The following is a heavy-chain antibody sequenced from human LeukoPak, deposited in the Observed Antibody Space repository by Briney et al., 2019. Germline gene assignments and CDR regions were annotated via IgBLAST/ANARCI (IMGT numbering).Heavy chain of an antibody. CDR1: GFTFNYYW. Sequence: PGGSLRLSCVASGFTFNYYWMSWVRQAPGKGLEWLANIKKDGTEKNYVDSVEGRFTLSRDTAKSTLYLYLNSLRPDDTAVYYCARYTSGYSLEYWGQGALVTVSS. V-gene: IGHV3-7*01. CDR3: ARYTSGYSLEY. D-gene: IGHD3-22*01. J-gene: IGHJ4*02. CDR2: IKKDGTEK.